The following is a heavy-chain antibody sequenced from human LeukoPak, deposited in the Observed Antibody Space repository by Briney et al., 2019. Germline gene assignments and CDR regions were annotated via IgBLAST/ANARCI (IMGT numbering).Heavy chain of an antibody. J-gene: IGHJ4*02. CDR3: VRDRELNY. D-gene: IGHD5-24*01. CDR1: GGSISIYY. Sequence: SETLSLTCTVSGGSISIYYWSWIRQPPGKGLEWIGYVYNSGSTDYNPSLKSRVTISADTSKNQFSLKLSSVIAADTAVYYCVRDRELNYWGQGILVTVSS. V-gene: IGHV4-59*01. CDR2: VYNSGST.